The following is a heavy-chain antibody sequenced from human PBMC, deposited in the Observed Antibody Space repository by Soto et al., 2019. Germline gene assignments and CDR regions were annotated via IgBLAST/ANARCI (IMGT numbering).Heavy chain of an antibody. CDR1: GDSMNNCDYF. Sequence: PSETLSLTCSVSGDSMNNCDYFWTWIRQTPGKGLQWIGYISYSGSTFYNPSLKTRLAMSVDTSKNQFSVRLRSVTAADTAVYYCARDRAHFYESSGRLDLWGQGMLVTVSS. D-gene: IGHD3-22*01. CDR2: ISYSGST. CDR3: ARDRAHFYESSGRLDL. V-gene: IGHV4-30-4*01. J-gene: IGHJ4*02.